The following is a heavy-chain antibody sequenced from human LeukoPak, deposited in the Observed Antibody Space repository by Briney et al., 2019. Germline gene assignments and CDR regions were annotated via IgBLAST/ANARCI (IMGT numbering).Heavy chain of an antibody. CDR3: AREDIVVVPGV. CDR1: GGSISSYY. V-gene: IGHV4-59*01. J-gene: IGHJ6*02. Sequence: PSETLSLTCTVSGGSISSYYWSWIRQPPGKGLEWIGYIYYSGSTNYNPSLKSRVTISVDTSKNQFSLKLSSVTAADTAVYYCAREDIVVVPGVWGQGTTVTVSS. CDR2: IYYSGST. D-gene: IGHD2-2*01.